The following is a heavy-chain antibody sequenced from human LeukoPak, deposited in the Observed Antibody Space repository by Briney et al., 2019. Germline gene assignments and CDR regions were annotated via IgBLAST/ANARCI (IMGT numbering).Heavy chain of an antibody. CDR3: ARTTVLDY. CDR1: GFTFSSYS. Sequence: QTGGSLRLSCATSGFTFSSYSMSWVRQAPGKGLEWVSYISSSGSTIYYAASVKGRFTISRDNARKSVYLQMNSLRDEDTAVYYCARTTVLDYWGQGTLVTVSS. V-gene: IGHV3-48*02. J-gene: IGHJ4*02. D-gene: IGHD1-14*01. CDR2: ISSSGSTI.